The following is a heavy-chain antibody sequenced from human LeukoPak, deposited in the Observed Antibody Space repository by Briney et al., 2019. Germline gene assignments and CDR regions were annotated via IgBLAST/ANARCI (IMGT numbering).Heavy chain of an antibody. Sequence: SETLSLTCTVSGGSISSSSYYWGWIRPPPGKGLEWIGSIYYSGSTYYNPSLKSRATISVDTSKNQFSLKLSSVTAADTAVYYCAKDAGGYSRGPDAFDIWGQGTMVTVSS. CDR3: AKDAGGYSRGPDAFDI. CDR2: IYYSGST. CDR1: GGSISSSSYY. D-gene: IGHD6-13*01. V-gene: IGHV4-39*02. J-gene: IGHJ3*02.